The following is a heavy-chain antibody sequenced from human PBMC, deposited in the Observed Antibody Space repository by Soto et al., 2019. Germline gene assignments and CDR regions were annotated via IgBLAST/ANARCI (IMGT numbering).Heavy chain of an antibody. CDR1: GGSISSYY. V-gene: IGHV4-59*01. CDR3: ASLYRSGSYFDY. J-gene: IGHJ4*02. CDR2: IYYSGST. D-gene: IGHD3-10*01. Sequence: SATLSLTCTVSGGSISSYYWRLIRQPPGKGLECIWYIYYSGSTNYNPSLKSRVTISVDTSKNQFSLKLSYVTAADTAVYYCASLYRSGSYFDYWGQGTLVTVSS.